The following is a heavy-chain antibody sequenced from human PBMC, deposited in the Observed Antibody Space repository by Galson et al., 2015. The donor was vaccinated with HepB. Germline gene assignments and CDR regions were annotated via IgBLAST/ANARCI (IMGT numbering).Heavy chain of an antibody. Sequence: SVKVSCKVSGSTLSKLSIHWVRQAPGKGLEWMGGFDPEDDETIYAQKFQGRVTMTEDTFTETAYMDLSSLRFDDTAVYYCAGDRRWGFDPWGQGTLITASS. D-gene: IGHD3-16*01. V-gene: IGHV1-24*01. CDR1: GSTLSKLS. CDR3: AGDRRWGFDP. CDR2: FDPEDDET. J-gene: IGHJ5*02.